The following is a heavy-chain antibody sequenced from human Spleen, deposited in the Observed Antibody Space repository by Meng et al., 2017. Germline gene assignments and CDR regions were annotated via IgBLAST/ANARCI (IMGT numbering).Heavy chain of an antibody. J-gene: IGHJ3*02. V-gene: IGHV4-38-2*01. D-gene: IGHD1-14*01. CDR2: IYQSGSN. CDR1: GYSITGSYN. Sequence: ESLKISCAVSGYSITGSYNWGWIRQSPGKGLEWIGSIYQSGSNYYNPSLKSRVTMSADTSKNQFSLKLTSVTAADTAVYYCARIYITELDPDVFDTWGRGTVVTVSS. CDR3: ARIYITELDPDVFDT.